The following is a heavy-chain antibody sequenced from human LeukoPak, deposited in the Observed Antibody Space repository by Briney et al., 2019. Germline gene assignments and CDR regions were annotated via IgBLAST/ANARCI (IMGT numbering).Heavy chain of an antibody. CDR2: IIPIFGTA. V-gene: IGHV1-69*13. J-gene: IGHJ6*03. Sequence: ASVKVSCKASGGTFSSYAISWVRQAPGQGLEWMGGIIPIFGTANYAQKFQGRVTITADESTSTAYMELSSLRSDDTAVYYCAREPYYYYYMDVWGKGTTVTVSS. CDR3: AREPYYYYYMDV. CDR1: GGTFSSYA.